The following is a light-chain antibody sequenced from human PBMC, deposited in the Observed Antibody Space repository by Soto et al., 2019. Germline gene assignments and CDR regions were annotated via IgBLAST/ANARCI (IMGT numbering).Light chain of an antibody. V-gene: IGLV2-14*01. CDR3: SSYTNTGTLVL. CDR1: TTDVGTYNY. CDR2: EVN. Sequence: QSALTQPASVSGSPGQSITISCTGSTTDVGTYNYVSWYQHHPGKAPKLMIYEVNNRPSGISNRFSGSKSGNTASLTVSGLQAEDEADYDCSSYTNTGTLVLFGGGTKLTVL. J-gene: IGLJ2*01.